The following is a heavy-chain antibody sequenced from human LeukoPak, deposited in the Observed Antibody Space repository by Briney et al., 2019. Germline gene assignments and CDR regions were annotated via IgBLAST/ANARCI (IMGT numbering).Heavy chain of an antibody. CDR1: GYTFTGYF. CDR2: INPNSGGT. Sequence: ASVKVSCKASGYTFTGYFIHWVRQAPGQGLEWMGWINPNSGGTNYAQKLQGRVTMTRDTSINTAYMELSRLTSDDTAVYFCARGYRDSVGPCLDSWGQGTLVTVSS. J-gene: IGHJ5*01. CDR3: ARGYRDSVGPCLDS. V-gene: IGHV1-2*02. D-gene: IGHD2-15*01.